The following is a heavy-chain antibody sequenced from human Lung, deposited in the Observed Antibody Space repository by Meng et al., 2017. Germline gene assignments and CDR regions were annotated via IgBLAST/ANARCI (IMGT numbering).Heavy chain of an antibody. CDR2: TYYRSKWYN. Sequence: QLQQSGPRLVKPSQTFPFTCPISGDSVPSNSAAWNWIRQSPSRGLEWLGRTYYRSKWYNDYAVSVKSRITINPDTSKNQFSLQLNSVTPEDTAVYYCARDHSGSYYVRFDYWGQGILVTVSS. V-gene: IGHV6-1*01. J-gene: IGHJ4*02. CDR3: ARDHSGSYYVRFDY. CDR1: GDSVPSNSAA. D-gene: IGHD1-26*01.